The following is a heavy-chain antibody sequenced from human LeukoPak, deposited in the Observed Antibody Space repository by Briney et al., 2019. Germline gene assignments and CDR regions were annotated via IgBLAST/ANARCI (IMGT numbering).Heavy chain of an antibody. Sequence: PGGSLRLSCAASGFTFSSSAMHWVRQAPGKGLEWVAVISNDGNYKSYADSVRGRFTTSRDNSKNTLCLQMNSLRPEDTALYYCARGFRDYGDYSYYFDYWGQGTLVTVSS. V-gene: IGHV3-30-3*01. CDR1: GFTFSSSA. CDR3: ARGFRDYGDYSYYFDY. CDR2: ISNDGNYK. J-gene: IGHJ4*02. D-gene: IGHD4-17*01.